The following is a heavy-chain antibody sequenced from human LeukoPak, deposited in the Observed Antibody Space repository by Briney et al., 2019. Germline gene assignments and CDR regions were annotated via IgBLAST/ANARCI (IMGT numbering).Heavy chain of an antibody. CDR3: ARCFDI. CDR1: GFTVSSNY. Sequence: GGSLRLSCAASGFTVSSNYMSWVRQAPGKGLEWVSVIYSGGSTDYADSVKGRFTISRDNAKNSLYLQMNSLRAEDTAVYYCARCFDIWGQGTMVTVSS. J-gene: IGHJ3*02. CDR2: IYSGGST. V-gene: IGHV3-53*01.